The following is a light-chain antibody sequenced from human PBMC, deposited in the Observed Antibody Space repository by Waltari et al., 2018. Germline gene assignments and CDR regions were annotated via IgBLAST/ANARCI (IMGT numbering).Light chain of an antibody. CDR2: AAS. J-gene: IGKJ5*01. CDR1: QSIHNS. Sequence: DIQMTQSPSSLSASVGDRVVITCRASQSIHNSLNWYQQKPGKATEVLIHAASTWLSGVPSSFSGSLSWTEFTLTITPLQPEDFATYFCQQTYSTSITVGQGTRLEIK. CDR3: QQTYSTSIT. V-gene: IGKV1-39*01.